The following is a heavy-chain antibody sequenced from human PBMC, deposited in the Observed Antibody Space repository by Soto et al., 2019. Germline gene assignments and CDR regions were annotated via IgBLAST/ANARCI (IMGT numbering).Heavy chain of an antibody. Sequence: ASVKVSCKASGYTFTGYYMHWVRQAPGQGLEWMGWINPNSGGTNYAQKFQGWVTMTRDTSISTAYMELSRLRSDDTAVYYCGRDGAGVRGESYYGMDVWGQGTTVTVSS. J-gene: IGHJ6*02. CDR2: INPNSGGT. CDR3: GRDGAGVRGESYYGMDV. CDR1: GYTFTGYY. D-gene: IGHD3-10*01. V-gene: IGHV1-2*04.